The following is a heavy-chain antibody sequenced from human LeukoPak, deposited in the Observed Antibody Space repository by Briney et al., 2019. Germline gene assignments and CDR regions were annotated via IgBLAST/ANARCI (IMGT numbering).Heavy chain of an antibody. J-gene: IGHJ4*02. CDR3: ATYYDSSGFDY. D-gene: IGHD3-22*01. CDR1: GGSISSGGYY. Sequence: SQTLSLTCTVSGGSISSGGYYWRWIRQHPGKGLEWIGYIYYSGSTYYNPSLRSRVTISVDTSKNQFSLKLSSVTAADTAVYYCATYYDSSGFDYWGQGTLVTVSS. V-gene: IGHV4-31*03. CDR2: IYYSGST.